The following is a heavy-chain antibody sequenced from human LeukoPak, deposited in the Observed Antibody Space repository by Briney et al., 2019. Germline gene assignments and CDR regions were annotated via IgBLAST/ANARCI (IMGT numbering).Heavy chain of an antibody. V-gene: IGHV3-30*03. J-gene: IGHJ4*02. CDR2: ISYDGSNK. CDR1: GFTFSSYS. CDR3: ARAIRIAAAEYFFDY. D-gene: IGHD6-13*01. Sequence: GGSLRLSCAASGFTFSSYSMSRVRQAPGKGLEWVAVISYDGSNKYYADSVKGRFTISRDNPKNTLYLQMNSLRAEDTAVYYCARAIRIAAAEYFFDYWGQGTLVTVSS.